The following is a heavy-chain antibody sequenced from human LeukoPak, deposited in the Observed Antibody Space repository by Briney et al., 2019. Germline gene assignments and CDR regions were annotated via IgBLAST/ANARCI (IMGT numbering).Heavy chain of an antibody. D-gene: IGHD5-18*01. CDR2: IYYSGST. V-gene: IGHV4-4*02. Sequence: ASETLSLTCAVSGGSIISNNWWSWVRQPPGKGLEWIGYIYYSGSTNYNPSLKSRVTISVHTSKSQFSLKLSSVTAADTAVYYCARDSPHSYGGDVAFDIWGQGTMVTVST. J-gene: IGHJ3*02. CDR1: GGSIISNN. CDR3: ARDSPHSYGGDVAFDI.